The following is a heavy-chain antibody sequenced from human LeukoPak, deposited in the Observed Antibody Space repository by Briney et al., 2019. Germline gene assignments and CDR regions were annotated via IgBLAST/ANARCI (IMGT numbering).Heavy chain of an antibody. J-gene: IGHJ5*02. CDR2: IYYIGST. CDR1: GYSISSDYY. V-gene: IGHV4-38-2*02. CDR3: AATVRYYYDSSGYYLSFSWFDP. Sequence: SETLSLTCTVSGYSISSDYYWGWMRQPPGKGLEWIGSIYYIGSTYYNPSLKSRVTISVDTSKNQFSLKLSSVTAAGTAVYYCAATVRYYYDSSGYYLSFSWFDPWGQGTLVTVSS. D-gene: IGHD3-22*01.